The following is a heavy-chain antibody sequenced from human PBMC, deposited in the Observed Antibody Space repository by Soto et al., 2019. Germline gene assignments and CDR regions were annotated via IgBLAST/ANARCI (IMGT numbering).Heavy chain of an antibody. CDR3: ARGSSGWTNFDY. CDR2: INHSGST. D-gene: IGHD6-19*01. J-gene: IGHJ4*02. CDR1: GGSLSGYY. Sequence: PSETLSLTCAVYGGSLSGYYWSWIRQPPGKGLEWIGEINHSGSTNYNPSLKSRVTISVDTSKNQFSLKLSSVTAADTAVYYCARGSSGWTNFDYWGQGTLVTVSS. V-gene: IGHV4-34*01.